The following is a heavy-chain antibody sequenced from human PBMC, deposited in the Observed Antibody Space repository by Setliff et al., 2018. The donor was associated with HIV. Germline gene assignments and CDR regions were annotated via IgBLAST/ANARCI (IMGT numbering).Heavy chain of an antibody. J-gene: IGHJ3*02. CDR3: ARDPAGYYDSSGYYKDAFDI. CDR2: IKQDGSEK. Sequence: GGSLRLSCAASGFTFSSYWMSWVRQAPGKGLEWVANIKQDGSEKYYVDSVKGRFTISRDNAKNSLYLHMNSLRAEDTAVYYCARDPAGYYDSSGYYKDAFDIWGQGTMVTVSS. D-gene: IGHD3-22*01. CDR1: GFTFSSYW. V-gene: IGHV3-7*01.